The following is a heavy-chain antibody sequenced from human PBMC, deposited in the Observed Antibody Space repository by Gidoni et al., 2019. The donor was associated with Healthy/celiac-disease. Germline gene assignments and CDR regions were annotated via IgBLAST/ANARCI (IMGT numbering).Heavy chain of an antibody. J-gene: IGHJ4*02. V-gene: IGHV4-59*01. CDR2: IYYSGST. CDR1: GGSISSYY. Sequence: QVQLQESGPGLVKPSETLSLTCTVSGGSISSYYWSWIRQPPGKGLEWIGYIYYSGSTNYNPSLKSRVTISVDTSKNQFSLKLSSVTAADTAVYYCARGRMGIAALDYWGQGTLVTVSS. CDR3: ARGRMGIAALDY. D-gene: IGHD6-13*01.